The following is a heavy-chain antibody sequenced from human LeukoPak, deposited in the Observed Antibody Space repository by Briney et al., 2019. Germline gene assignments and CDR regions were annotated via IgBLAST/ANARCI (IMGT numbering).Heavy chain of an antibody. CDR3: ARVAIPGTFGAFDI. J-gene: IGHJ3*02. V-gene: IGHV5-51*01. D-gene: IGHD3-10*01. CDR2: IYPGDSDT. Sequence: GESLQISCKGSGYIFTTYWIGWVRQMPGKGLEWMGIIYPGDSDTRYSPSFQGRATISADKSISTAYLQWNNLEASDTAMYYCARVAIPGTFGAFDIWGQGTMVTVSS. CDR1: GYIFTTYW.